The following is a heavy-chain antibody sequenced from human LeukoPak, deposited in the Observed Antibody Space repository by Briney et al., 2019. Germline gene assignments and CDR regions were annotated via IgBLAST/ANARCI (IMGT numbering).Heavy chain of an antibody. CDR3: AKPLSSYSSGFSDVFDV. V-gene: IGHV3-64*02. D-gene: IGHD5-18*01. CDR2: ITTNGGNT. CDR1: GFTFGIYA. J-gene: IGHJ3*01. Sequence: GGSLRLSCAASGFTFGIYAMHWVRQAPGKGLEHVSTITTNGGNTYYADSVKGRFTISRDNSKDTLFLQMGSVRAEDMAVYYCAKPLSSYSSGFSDVFDVWGHGSMVTVSS.